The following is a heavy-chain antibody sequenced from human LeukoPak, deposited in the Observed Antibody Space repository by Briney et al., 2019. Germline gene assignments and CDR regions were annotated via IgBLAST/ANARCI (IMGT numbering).Heavy chain of an antibody. J-gene: IGHJ5*02. V-gene: IGHV4-59*08. CDR3: ARRTGIVVVTGANWFDP. Sequence: SETLSLTCTVSGGSISSYYWSWIRQPPGKGLEWIGYIYYSGSTNYNPSLKSRVTISVDTSKNQFSLKLSSVTAADTAVYYCARRTGIVVVTGANWFDPWGQGTLVTVSS. D-gene: IGHD2-21*02. CDR1: GGSISSYY. CDR2: IYYSGST.